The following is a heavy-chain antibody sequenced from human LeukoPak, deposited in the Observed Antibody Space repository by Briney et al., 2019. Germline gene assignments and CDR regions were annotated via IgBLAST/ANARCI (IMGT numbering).Heavy chain of an antibody. CDR2: MNPNSGNT. D-gene: IGHD5-24*01. V-gene: IGHV1-8*03. J-gene: IGHJ4*02. CDR1: GYTFTSYD. CDR3: ARGRRWLQLLFDY. Sequence: ASVKVSCKASGYTFTSYDINWVRQATGQGLEWMGWMNPNSGNTGYAQKFQGRVTITRNTSISTAYMELSSLRSEDTAVYYCARGRRWLQLLFDYWGQGTLATVSS.